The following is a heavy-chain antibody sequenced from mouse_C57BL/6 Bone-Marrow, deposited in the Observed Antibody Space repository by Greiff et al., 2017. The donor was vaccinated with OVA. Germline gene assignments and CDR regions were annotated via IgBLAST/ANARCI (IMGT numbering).Heavy chain of an antibody. J-gene: IGHJ1*03. CDR3: ATLRWYFDV. CDR2: INPNNGGT. CDR1: GYTFTDYN. Sequence: EVKVVESGPELVKPGASVKIPCKASGYTFTDYNMDWVKQSHGKSLEWIGDINPNNGGTIYNQKFKGKATLTVDKSSSTAYMELRSLTSEDTAVYYCATLRWYFDVWGTGTTVTVSS. V-gene: IGHV1-18*01.